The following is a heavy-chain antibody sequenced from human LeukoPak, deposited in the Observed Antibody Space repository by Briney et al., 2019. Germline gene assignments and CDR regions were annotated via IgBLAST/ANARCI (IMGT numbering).Heavy chain of an antibody. CDR2: IKSKTDGGTT. CDR3: TTRRYSSGWYYFDY. D-gene: IGHD6-19*01. J-gene: IGHJ4*02. Sequence: GGSLRLSCAASGFTFSNAWMSWVRQAPGKGLEWVGCIKSKTDGGTTDYAAPVKGRFTISRDDSKNTLYLQMNSLKTEDTAVYYCTTRRYSSGWYYFDYWGQGTLVTVSS. V-gene: IGHV3-15*01. CDR1: GFTFSNAW.